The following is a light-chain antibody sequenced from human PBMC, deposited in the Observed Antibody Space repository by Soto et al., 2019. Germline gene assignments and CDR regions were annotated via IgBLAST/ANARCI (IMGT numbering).Light chain of an antibody. CDR1: QRVSSD. CDR2: GAS. V-gene: IGKV3-15*01. Sequence: EIVMTQSPATLSVSPGERATLSCRASQRVSSDLAWYQQKPGQAPRLLIYGASTRATGIPARFSGSGSGTEFTLTISSLESEDSAVYYCQQYSNWPLTFGGGTKVEIK. CDR3: QQYSNWPLT. J-gene: IGKJ4*01.